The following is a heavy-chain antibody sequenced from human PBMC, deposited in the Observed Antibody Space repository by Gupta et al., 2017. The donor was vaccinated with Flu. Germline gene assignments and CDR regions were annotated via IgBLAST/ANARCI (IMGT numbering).Heavy chain of an antibody. V-gene: IGHV4-59*11. CDR1: GGSIRTHS. J-gene: IGHJ4*02. Sequence: QVPLQESGPRLVKPSETLSLTCTVSGGSIRTHSWSWLRQSPGKGLEWIGDIFDNGSANYNPSLKSRVSISGDKSKNHFSLNLASVTAADTAVYFCARSYTYGFTSGGIDLWGQGTLVTVSS. D-gene: IGHD3-10*01. CDR3: ARSYTYGFTSGGIDL. CDR2: IFDNGSA.